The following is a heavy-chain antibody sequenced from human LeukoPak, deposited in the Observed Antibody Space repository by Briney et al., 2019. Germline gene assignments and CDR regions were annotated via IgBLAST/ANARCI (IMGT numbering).Heavy chain of an antibody. V-gene: IGHV4-39*01. CDR1: GYSISSSSYY. J-gene: IGHJ6*03. CDR3: ARQPADYMDV. CDR2: IYYSGST. Sequence: SETLSLTCAVSGYSISSSSYYWGWIRQPPGKGLEWIGSIYYSGSTYYNPSLKSRVTISVDTSKNQFSLKLSSVTAADTAVYYCARQPADYMDVWGKGTTVTVSS.